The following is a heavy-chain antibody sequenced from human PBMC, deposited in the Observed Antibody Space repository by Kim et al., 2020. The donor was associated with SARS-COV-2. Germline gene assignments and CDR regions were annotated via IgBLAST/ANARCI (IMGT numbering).Heavy chain of an antibody. CDR1: GGSVSSGSYY. V-gene: IGHV4-61*01. D-gene: IGHD6-13*01. J-gene: IGHJ4*02. Sequence: SETLSLTCTVSGGSVSSGSYYWSWIRQPPGKGLEWIGYIYYSGSTNYNPSLKSRVTISVDTSKNQFSLKLSSVTAADTAVYYCARWWSAAAAHYFDYWGQGTLVTVSS. CDR3: ARWWSAAAAHYFDY. CDR2: IYYSGST.